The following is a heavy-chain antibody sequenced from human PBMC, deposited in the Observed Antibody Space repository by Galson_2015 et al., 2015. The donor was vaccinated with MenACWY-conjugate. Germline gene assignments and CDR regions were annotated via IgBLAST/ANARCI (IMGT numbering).Heavy chain of an antibody. V-gene: IGHV3-7*03. CDR3: ARDTRGHFDY. Sequence: SLRLSCAVSGFAFSSYWMNWVRQAPGKGLEWVANIKQDGREKNYVDSVKGRFTISRDNADNSVYLQMDSLRVEDTAVYYCARDTRGHFDYWGQGTLVTFSS. J-gene: IGHJ4*02. CDR2: IKQDGREK. CDR1: GFAFSSYW.